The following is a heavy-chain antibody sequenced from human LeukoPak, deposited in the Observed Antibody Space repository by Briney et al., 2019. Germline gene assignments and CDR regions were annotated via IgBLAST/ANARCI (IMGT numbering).Heavy chain of an antibody. V-gene: IGHV3-64*01. CDR1: GFTFSSYA. CDR3: ARALTSGRGTYNWFDP. Sequence: GGSLRLSCAASGFTFSSYAMHWVRQAPGKGLEYVSAISSNGGSTYYANSVKGRFTISRDNSKNTLYLQMGSLRAEDMAVYYCARALTSGRGTYNWFDPWGQGTLVTVSS. J-gene: IGHJ5*02. D-gene: IGHD1-26*01. CDR2: ISSNGGST.